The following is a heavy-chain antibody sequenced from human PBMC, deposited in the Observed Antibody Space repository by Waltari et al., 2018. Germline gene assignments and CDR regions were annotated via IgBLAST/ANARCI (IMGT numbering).Heavy chain of an antibody. Sequence: EVQMLQSGAEVKKPGTPVKISCKVSGDTFTDIYIHWIKQAPGKGLQWMGLLDPEDGQAIYAQKFQGRVNMTAYTSIHTAYMELTSLTSEDTAFYYCATALGGGISASRPFHFWGQGTMITVSS. CDR1: GDTFTDIY. J-gene: IGHJ3*01. V-gene: IGHV1-69-2*01. CDR3: ATALGGGISASRPFHF. CDR2: LDPEDGQA. D-gene: IGHD3-10*01.